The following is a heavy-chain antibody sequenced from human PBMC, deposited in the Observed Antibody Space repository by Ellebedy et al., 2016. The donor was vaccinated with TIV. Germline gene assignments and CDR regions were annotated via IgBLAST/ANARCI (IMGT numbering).Heavy chain of an antibody. CDR1: GFTFSSYS. D-gene: IGHD3-22*01. Sequence: GESLKISXAASGFTFSSYSMNWVRQAPGKGLEWVSYISSSSSTIYYADSVKGRFTISRDNAKNSLYLQMNSLRAEDTAVYYCAREDPPYMIVVVTHYYGMDVWGQGTTVTVSS. V-gene: IGHV3-48*04. CDR3: AREDPPYMIVVVTHYYGMDV. CDR2: ISSSSSTI. J-gene: IGHJ6*02.